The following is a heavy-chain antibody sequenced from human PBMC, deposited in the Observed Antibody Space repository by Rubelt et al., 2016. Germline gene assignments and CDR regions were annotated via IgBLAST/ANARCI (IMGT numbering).Heavy chain of an antibody. J-gene: IGHJ4*02. CDR2: INPNSGGT. D-gene: IGHD5-18*01. V-gene: IGHV1-2*06. Sequence: APGQGLEWMGRINPNSGGTNYAQKFQGRVTMTRDTSISTAYMELSRLRSDDTAVYYCATGHSYVPYFDYWGQGTLVTVSS. CDR3: ATGHSYVPYFDY.